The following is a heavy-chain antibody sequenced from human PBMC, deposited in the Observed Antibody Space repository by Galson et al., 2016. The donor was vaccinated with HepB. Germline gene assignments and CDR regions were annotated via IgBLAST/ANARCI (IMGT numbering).Heavy chain of an antibody. V-gene: IGHV3-43*01. Sequence: SLRLSCAASGFAFEEYTMHWVRQVPGKGLEWVSLITLNGGYTYDADSVKGRFTISRGNSKNSLYLQMNSLRPEDSGLYYCANERGKYFENWGQGTLVTVSS. J-gene: IGHJ4*02. CDR3: ANERGKYFEN. CDR1: GFAFEEYT. CDR2: ITLNGGYT.